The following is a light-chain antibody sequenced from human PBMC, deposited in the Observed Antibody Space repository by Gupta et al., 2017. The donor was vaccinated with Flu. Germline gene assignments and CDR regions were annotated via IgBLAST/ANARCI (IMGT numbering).Light chain of an antibody. CDR2: EFS. J-gene: IGLJ1*01. CDR1: SSDVGGSNY. V-gene: IGLV2-14*01. Sequence: QSALTQPASVSGSPGQSITISCPGISSDVGGSNYVSCHQKHTGQAPKRMRDEFSNRPSGVSSRFSGYKSGNTDSLKLSGLEAEDESDDYCSSYKSTHTLWVFGTGTKVTVL. CDR3: SSYKSTHTLWV.